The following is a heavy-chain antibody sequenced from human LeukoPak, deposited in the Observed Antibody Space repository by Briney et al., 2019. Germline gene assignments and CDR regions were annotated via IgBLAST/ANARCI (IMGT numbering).Heavy chain of an antibody. CDR2: ISGSDETT. CDR3: AKVLVRWAFDI. V-gene: IGHV3-23*01. CDR1: GFTFSSYA. J-gene: IGHJ3*02. Sequence: GGSLRLSCAASGFTFSSYAMSWVRQAPGKGLEWVSGISGSDETTYADSVKGRFTISRDNSENTLYLQMNSLRAEDMAVYYCAKVLVRWAFDIWGQGTMVTVSS. D-gene: IGHD5-24*01.